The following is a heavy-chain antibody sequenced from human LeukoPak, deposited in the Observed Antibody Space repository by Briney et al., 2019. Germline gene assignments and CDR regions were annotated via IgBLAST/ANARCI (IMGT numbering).Heavy chain of an antibody. J-gene: IGHJ5*02. V-gene: IGHV4-39*01. CDR1: GGSISSSSYY. D-gene: IGHD3-22*01. Sequence: SETLSLTCTVSGGSISSSSYYWGWIRQPPGKGLEWIGSIYSSGSTYYNPSLKSRVTISVDTSKNQFSLKLSSVTAADTAVYYCARQPRYYESSLNWFDLWGQGTLVTVSS. CDR3: ARQPRYYESSLNWFDL. CDR2: IYSSGST.